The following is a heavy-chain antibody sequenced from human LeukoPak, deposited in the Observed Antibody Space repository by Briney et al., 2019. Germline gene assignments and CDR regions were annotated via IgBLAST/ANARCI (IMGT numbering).Heavy chain of an antibody. J-gene: IGHJ4*02. CDR3: AKDFRYDSSGIDY. CDR2: ISWNSGSI. CDR1: GFTFDDYA. V-gene: IGHV3-9*01. D-gene: IGHD3-22*01. Sequence: GGSLRLSCAASGFTFDDYAMHWVRQAPGKGLGWVSGISWNSGSIGYADSVKGRFTISRDNAKNSLCLQMNSLRAEDTALYYCAKDFRYDSSGIDYWGQGTLVTVSS.